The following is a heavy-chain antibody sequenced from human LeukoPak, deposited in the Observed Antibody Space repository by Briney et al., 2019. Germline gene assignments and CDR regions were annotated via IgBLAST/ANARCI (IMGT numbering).Heavy chain of an antibody. Sequence: GGSLRLSCAASGFTFSSYAMSWVRQAPGKGLEWVSVISGSGGSTYYADSVKGRFTISRDNSKNTLYLQMNSLRAEDTAVYYCAKLTGEYYYDSSGYPNWGQGTLVTVSS. D-gene: IGHD3-22*01. CDR2: ISGSGGST. J-gene: IGHJ4*02. V-gene: IGHV3-23*01. CDR1: GFTFSSYA. CDR3: AKLTGEYYYDSSGYPN.